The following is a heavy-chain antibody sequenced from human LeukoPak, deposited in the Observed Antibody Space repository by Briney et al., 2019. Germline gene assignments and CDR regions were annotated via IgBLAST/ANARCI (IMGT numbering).Heavy chain of an antibody. Sequence: GGSLRLSCAASGFTFSSYGMHWVRQAPGKGLEWVAVIWYDGSNKYYADSVKGRFTISRDNSKNTLYLQMNSLRAEDTAVYYCARVGGGASWEYFDYWGQGTLVTVSS. D-gene: IGHD2-2*01. V-gene: IGHV3-33*01. CDR2: IWYDGSNK. CDR1: GFTFSSYG. CDR3: ARVGGGASWEYFDY. J-gene: IGHJ4*02.